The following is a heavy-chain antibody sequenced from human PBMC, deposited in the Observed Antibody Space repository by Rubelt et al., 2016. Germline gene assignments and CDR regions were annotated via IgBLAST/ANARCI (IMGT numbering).Heavy chain of an antibody. D-gene: IGHD6-13*01. V-gene: IGHV4-34*01. Sequence: QVQLQQWGAGLLKPSETLSLTCAVYGGSFSGYYWSWIRQPPGKGLEWIGEINHSGSTNYNPSLKSRVTISVGTSKNQFSRKLSSVTAAEAAVYYCARGRRGSSSWLGRDYYGMDVWGQGTTVTVSS. CDR1: GGSFSGYY. CDR2: INHSGST. J-gene: IGHJ6*02. CDR3: ARGRRGSSSWLGRDYYGMDV.